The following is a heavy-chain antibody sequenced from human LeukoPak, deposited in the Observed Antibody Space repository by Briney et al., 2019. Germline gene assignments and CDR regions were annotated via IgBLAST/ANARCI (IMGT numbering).Heavy chain of an antibody. CDR3: ARAELDSIVGAMVDYFDY. J-gene: IGHJ4*02. CDR2: IKQDGSEK. CDR1: GFTFSSYW. V-gene: IGHV3-7*01. D-gene: IGHD1-26*01. Sequence: GGSLRLSCAASGFTFSSYWMSWVRQAPGKGLEWVANIKQDGSEKYYVDSVKGRFTISRDNAKNSLYLQMNSLRAEDTAVYYCARAELDSIVGAMVDYFDYWGQGTLVTVSS.